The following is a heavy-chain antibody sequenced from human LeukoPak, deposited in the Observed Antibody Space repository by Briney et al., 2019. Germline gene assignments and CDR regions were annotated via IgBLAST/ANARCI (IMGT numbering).Heavy chain of an antibody. CDR3: AGARRRRYLGLSPDRSYYIDV. CDR1: GGSFSGYY. J-gene: IGHJ6*03. D-gene: IGHD3-9*01. CDR2: INHSGST. V-gene: IGHV4-34*01. Sequence: SETLSLTCAVYGGSFSGYYWSWILQPPGKGLEWIGEINHSGSTNYNPPLKSRVTISVDTSKNQFSLKLSSVTAADTPVYYCAGARRRRYLGLSPDRSYYIDVWGKGTTVTVSS.